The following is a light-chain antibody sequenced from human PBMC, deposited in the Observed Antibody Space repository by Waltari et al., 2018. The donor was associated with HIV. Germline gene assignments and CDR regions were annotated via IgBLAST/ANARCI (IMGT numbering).Light chain of an antibody. Sequence: QSVVTQPPSASGTPGQRVTMSCSGRASNIGGHTFNWYQHLPQTAPKLLIYNNDERPSGVPDRFSASKTGTSASLDISGLQSEDEADYYCATWDDGLSGWVFGGGTKLTVL. CDR1: ASNIGGHT. CDR2: NND. CDR3: ATWDDGLSGWV. J-gene: IGLJ3*02. V-gene: IGLV1-44*01.